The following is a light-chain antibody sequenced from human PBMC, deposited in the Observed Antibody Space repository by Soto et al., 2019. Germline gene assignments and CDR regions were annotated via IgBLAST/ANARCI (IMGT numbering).Light chain of an antibody. Sequence: EIVLTQSPATLSLSPGERATLSCRASQSVYTYVAWYPQKPGQAPRLLIYDASKRATGIPARFSGSGSGTDFTLTISSLEPEDFAVYYCQQRTNWPPMWTFGQGTKVEIK. J-gene: IGKJ1*01. CDR1: QSVYTY. CDR2: DAS. CDR3: QQRTNWPPMWT. V-gene: IGKV3-11*01.